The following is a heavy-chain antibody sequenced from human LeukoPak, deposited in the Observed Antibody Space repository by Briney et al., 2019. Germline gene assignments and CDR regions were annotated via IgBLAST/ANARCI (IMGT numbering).Heavy chain of an antibody. D-gene: IGHD3-10*01. CDR1: GFTFDDYA. Sequence: PGGPLRLSCAASGFTFDDYAMHWVRQAPGKGLEWVSGISWNSGSIGYADSVKGRFTISRDNAKNSLYLQMNSLRAEDTALYYCAKDRSGSGLDAFDIWGQGTMVTVSS. J-gene: IGHJ3*02. CDR3: AKDRSGSGLDAFDI. V-gene: IGHV3-9*01. CDR2: ISWNSGSI.